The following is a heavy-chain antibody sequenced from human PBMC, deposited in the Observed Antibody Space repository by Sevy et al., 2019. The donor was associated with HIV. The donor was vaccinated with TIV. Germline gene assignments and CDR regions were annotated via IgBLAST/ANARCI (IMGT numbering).Heavy chain of an antibody. D-gene: IGHD6-19*01. Sequence: GGSLRLSCAASGFTFSSYAMHWVRQAPGMGLEWVAVISYDGSNKYYADSVKGRFTISRDNSKNTLYLQMNSLRAEDTAVYYCARDLWGRSSGWYFDYWGQGTLVTVSS. V-gene: IGHV3-30-3*01. CDR3: ARDLWGRSSGWYFDY. J-gene: IGHJ4*02. CDR1: GFTFSSYA. CDR2: ISYDGSNK.